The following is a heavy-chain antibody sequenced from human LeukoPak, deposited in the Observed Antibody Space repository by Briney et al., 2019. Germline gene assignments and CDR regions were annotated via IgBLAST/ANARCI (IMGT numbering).Heavy chain of an antibody. D-gene: IGHD3-10*01. CDR1: GFTFSSYW. CDR3: ARDLYWGSGSYRLYYYGMDV. CDR2: IKQDGSEK. Sequence: GGSLRLSCAASGFTFSSYWMSWVRQAPGKGLEWVANIKQDGSEKYYVNSVKGRFTISRDNAKNSLYLQMNSLRAEDTAVYYCARDLYWGSGSYRLYYYGMDVWGQGTTVTVSS. J-gene: IGHJ6*02. V-gene: IGHV3-7*01.